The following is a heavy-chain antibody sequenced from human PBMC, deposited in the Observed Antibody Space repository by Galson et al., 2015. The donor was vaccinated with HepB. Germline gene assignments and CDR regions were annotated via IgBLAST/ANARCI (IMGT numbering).Heavy chain of an antibody. Sequence: SVKVSCKASGYTFTGYYMHWVRQAPGQGLEWMGRINAYNGNTNFAQKLQGRVTMTTDTSTSTAYMELRSLRSDDTAVYFCARDGSGNWGDYWGQGTLVTVSS. CDR3: ARDGSGNWGDY. CDR1: GYTFTGYY. J-gene: IGHJ4*02. V-gene: IGHV1-18*04. D-gene: IGHD3-10*01. CDR2: INAYNGNT.